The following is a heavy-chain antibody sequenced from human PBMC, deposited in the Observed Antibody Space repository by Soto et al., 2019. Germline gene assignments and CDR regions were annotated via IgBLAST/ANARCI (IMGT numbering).Heavy chain of an antibody. Sequence: GESLKISCKGPGHLFSNHWIGWVRQMPGKGLEWMGIIFTGDSGTKTSPSFQGHVSFSVDNSINTVYLQWTSLKTTDTGIYFCARGHFDSGHGYDLWGQGTLVTVSS. J-gene: IGHJ5*02. D-gene: IGHD3-10*01. CDR3: ARGHFDSGHGYDL. CDR1: GHLFSNHW. CDR2: IFTGDSGT. V-gene: IGHV5-51*01.